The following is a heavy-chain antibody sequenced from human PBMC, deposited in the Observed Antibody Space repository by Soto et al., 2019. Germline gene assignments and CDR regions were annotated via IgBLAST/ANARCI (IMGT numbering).Heavy chain of an antibody. D-gene: IGHD3-3*01. V-gene: IGHV1-46*01. Sequence: ASVKVSCKASGYTFTCYYMHWVRQAPGQGLEWMGIINPSGGSTSYAQKFQGRVTVTRDTSTSTVYMELSSLRSEDTAVYYCAREKPQPYYDFWSEGSWFDPWGQGTLVTVSS. CDR2: INPSGGST. CDR1: GYTFTCYY. J-gene: IGHJ5*02. CDR3: AREKPQPYYDFWSEGSWFDP.